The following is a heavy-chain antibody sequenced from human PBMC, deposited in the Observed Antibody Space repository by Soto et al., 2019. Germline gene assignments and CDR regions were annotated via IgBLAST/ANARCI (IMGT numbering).Heavy chain of an antibody. CDR1: GFNFDDHA. CDR2: ISWNSVTI. J-gene: IGHJ5*02. V-gene: IGHV3-9*01. D-gene: IGHD1-26*01. Sequence: EVQLVESGGGLAQPGWSRRLSCAASGFNFDDHAMHWVRQTPGKGLEWVSGISWNSVTINYADAIKGRFTISRDNAKRTLYLQMNNLRPADTAMYFCVRSSGSQPRAGWFDPWGQGTLVTGS. CDR3: VRSSGSQPRAGWFDP.